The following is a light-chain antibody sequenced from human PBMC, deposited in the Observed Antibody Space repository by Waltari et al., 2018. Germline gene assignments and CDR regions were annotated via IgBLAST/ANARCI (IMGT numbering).Light chain of an antibody. CDR2: DTS. V-gene: IGKV3-11*01. J-gene: IGKJ4*01. CDR1: QSVSTF. CDR3: QQRINWPLT. Sequence: EIVLTQSPATLSLSPGERATLSCRASQSVSTFLAWYQQRPGQAPRLLIYDTSNRATGIPARFSGSGSETDFTLTISSLEPEVFAVYYCQQRINWPLTFGGGTKVEIK.